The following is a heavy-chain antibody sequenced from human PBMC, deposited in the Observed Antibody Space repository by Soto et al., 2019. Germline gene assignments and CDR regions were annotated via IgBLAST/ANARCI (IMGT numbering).Heavy chain of an antibody. J-gene: IGHJ3*02. Sequence: QVQLVQSGAEVKKPGSSVKVACKVSGDTFSNYVINWVRQAPGQGLEWMGAIVPIFRTANYAQKFQGRVTITADDFTITAYIELSGLRSDDTATYYCARETSAPGTFREDASDIWGQGTLVTVSS. CDR3: ARETSAPGTFREDASDI. V-gene: IGHV1-69*12. CDR2: IVPIFRTA. CDR1: GDTFSNYV. D-gene: IGHD6-13*01.